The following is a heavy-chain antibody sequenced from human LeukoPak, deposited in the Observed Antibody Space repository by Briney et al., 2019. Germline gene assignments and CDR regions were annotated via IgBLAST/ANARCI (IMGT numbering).Heavy chain of an antibody. CDR2: INTDGSST. D-gene: IGHD6-13*01. CDR3: ASTNIAAPGRAFDS. V-gene: IGHV3-74*01. CDR1: GFTFSSNW. J-gene: IGHJ4*02. Sequence: GGNLRLSCAASGFTFSSNWMHWVRQAPGKGLVWVSSINTDGSSTNYADSVKGRFTISRDNAKNTLYLQMNSLRVEDTAVYYCASTNIAAPGRAFDSWGQGTLVSVSS.